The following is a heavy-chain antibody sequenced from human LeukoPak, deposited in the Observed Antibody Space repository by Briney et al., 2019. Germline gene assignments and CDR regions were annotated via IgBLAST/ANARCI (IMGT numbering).Heavy chain of an antibody. CDR3: AREARPGGFRYNWFDP. CDR1: GFTFSSYG. D-gene: IGHD2-15*01. CDR2: ISYDGSNK. Sequence: GGSLRLSCAASGFTFSSYGMHWVRQAPGKGLEWVAVISYDGSNKYYADSVKGRFTISRDNSKNTLYLQMNSLRAEDTAVYYCAREARPGGFRYNWFDPWGQGTLVTVSS. V-gene: IGHV3-30*03. J-gene: IGHJ5*02.